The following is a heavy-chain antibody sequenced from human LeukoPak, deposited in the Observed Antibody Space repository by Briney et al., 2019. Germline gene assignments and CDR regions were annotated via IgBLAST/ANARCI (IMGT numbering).Heavy chain of an antibody. D-gene: IGHD5-24*01. J-gene: IGHJ4*02. Sequence: SETLSHTCVVYGVSFSGYYWSWIRQPPGKGLEWIGEINHSGSTNYNPSLKSRVTISVDTSKNQFSLKLRSVTAADTAVYYCARTRWLQSLFDYWGQGTLVTVSS. CDR2: INHSGST. V-gene: IGHV4-34*01. CDR1: GVSFSGYY. CDR3: ARTRWLQSLFDY.